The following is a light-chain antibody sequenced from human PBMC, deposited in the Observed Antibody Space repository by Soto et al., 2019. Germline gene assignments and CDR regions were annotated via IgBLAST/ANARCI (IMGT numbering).Light chain of an antibody. CDR1: QGISSN. CDR3: QHYNSYSEA. J-gene: IGKJ1*01. CDR2: GAS. V-gene: IGKV1-9*01. Sequence: QLTQSPSSLPASVGDRVTITCRASQGISSNLAWYQQKPGRAPKLLIFGASTLQSGVPSRFSGSGSGTEFTLTISSLQPDDFATYYCQHYNSYSEAFGQGTKVDIK.